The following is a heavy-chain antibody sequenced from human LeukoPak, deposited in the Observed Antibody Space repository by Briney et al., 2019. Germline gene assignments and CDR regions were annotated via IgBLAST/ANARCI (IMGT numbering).Heavy chain of an antibody. CDR2: IWDDGSNQ. CDR1: GFVFSTYG. D-gene: IGHD5-18*01. V-gene: IGHV3-33*03. J-gene: IGHJ4*02. Sequence: PGGSLRLSCAASGFVFSTYGMHWVRQAPGKGLEWVAVIWDDGSNQYYVDSVRGRFTISRDNAKNTLYLQMSSLRVEDTAVYYCAAGPADNSYVNYWGQGTLVTVSS. CDR3: AAGPADNSYVNY.